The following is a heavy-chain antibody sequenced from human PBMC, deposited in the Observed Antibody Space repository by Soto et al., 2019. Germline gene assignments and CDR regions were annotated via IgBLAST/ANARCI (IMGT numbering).Heavy chain of an antibody. J-gene: IGHJ4*02. Sequence: SETLSLTCTVSGGSISSYYWSWIRQPPGKGLEWIGYIYYSGSTNYNPSLKSRVTISVDTSKNQFSLKLSSVTAADTAVYYCARAGHCTNGVCYGYYFDYWGQGTLVTVSS. CDR2: IYYSGST. V-gene: IGHV4-59*01. D-gene: IGHD2-8*01. CDR3: ARAGHCTNGVCYGYYFDY. CDR1: GGSISSYY.